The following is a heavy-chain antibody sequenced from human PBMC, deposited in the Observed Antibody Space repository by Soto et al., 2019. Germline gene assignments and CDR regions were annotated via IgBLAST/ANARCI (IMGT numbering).Heavy chain of an antibody. CDR3: ARDLSDTAMVTLDY. CDR1: GFTFSSYS. CDR2: ISSSSSYI. D-gene: IGHD5-18*01. V-gene: IGHV3-21*01. J-gene: IGHJ4*02. Sequence: GGSLRLSCAASGFTFSSYSMNWVRQAPGKGLEWVSSISSSSSYIYYADSVKGRFTISRDNAKSSLYLQMNSLRAEDTAVYYCARDLSDTAMVTLDYWGQGTLVTVSS.